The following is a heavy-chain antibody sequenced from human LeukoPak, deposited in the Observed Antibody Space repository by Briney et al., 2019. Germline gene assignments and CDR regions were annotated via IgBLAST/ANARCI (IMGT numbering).Heavy chain of an antibody. CDR1: GFTFSGSA. CDR2: IRSKANSYAT. Sequence: PGGSLKLSCAASGFTFSGSAIHWVRQASGKGLEWVGRIRSKANSYATAYAESVKGRFTMSRDDSKNTAYLQMNSLKTEDTAVYYCTRLLEKLKLAEGNEGLFDSWGQGTLVTVSS. D-gene: IGHD1-1*01. J-gene: IGHJ4*02. V-gene: IGHV3-73*01. CDR3: TRLLEKLKLAEGNEGLFDS.